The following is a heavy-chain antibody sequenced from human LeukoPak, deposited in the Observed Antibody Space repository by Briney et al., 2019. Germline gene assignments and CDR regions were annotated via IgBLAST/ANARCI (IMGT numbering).Heavy chain of an antibody. D-gene: IGHD5-12*01. V-gene: IGHV1-46*01. CDR1: GYTFTSYY. Sequence: ASVKVSCKASGYTFTSYYMHWVRQAPGQGLEWVGIINPSGGSTSYAQKFQGRVTMTRDTSTSTVYMELSSLRSEDTAVYYCASPSGYSGYDSYYGMDVWGQGTTVTVSS. CDR3: ASPSGYSGYDSYYGMDV. J-gene: IGHJ6*02. CDR2: INPSGGST.